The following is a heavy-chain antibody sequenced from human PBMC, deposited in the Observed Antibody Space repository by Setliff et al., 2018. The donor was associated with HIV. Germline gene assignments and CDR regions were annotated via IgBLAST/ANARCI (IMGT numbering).Heavy chain of an antibody. Sequence: PGGSLRLSCAASGFTFSDYWMHWVRQAPGKGLVWVSRVKNDGTSTDYADSVRGRFTISRDNSKNTLYLQMNSLRTEDTAVYYCTTGSSWSRNWFDPWGQGTLVTVSS. CDR1: GFTFSDYW. V-gene: IGHV3-74*01. J-gene: IGHJ5*02. D-gene: IGHD6-13*01. CDR2: VKNDGTST. CDR3: TTGSSWSRNWFDP.